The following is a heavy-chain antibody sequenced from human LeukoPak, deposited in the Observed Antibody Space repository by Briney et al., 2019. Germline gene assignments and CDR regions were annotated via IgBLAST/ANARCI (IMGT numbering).Heavy chain of an antibody. CDR2: IYYSGST. CDR1: GGSISSGGYY. V-gene: IGHV4-31*03. CDR3: ARAPYYYDSSGYYYDY. J-gene: IGHJ4*02. Sequence: PSQTLSLTCTVSGGSISSGGYYWSWIRPHPGKGLEWIGYIYYSGSTYYNPSLKSRVTISVDTSKNQFSLKLSSVTAADTAVYYCARAPYYYDSSGYYYDYWGQGTLVTVSS. D-gene: IGHD3-22*01.